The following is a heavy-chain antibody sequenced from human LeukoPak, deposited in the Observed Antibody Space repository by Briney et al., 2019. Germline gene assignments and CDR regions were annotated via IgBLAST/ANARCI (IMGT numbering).Heavy chain of an antibody. CDR2: ISAYNGNT. D-gene: IGHD6-6*01. CDR3: ARGRREQLASYFDY. V-gene: IGHV1-18*01. J-gene: IGHJ4*02. CDR1: GYTFSSYA. Sequence: ASVKVSCKASGYTFSSYAMNWVRQAPGQGLEWMGWISAYNGNTNYAQKLQGRVTMTTDTSTSTAYMELRSLRSDDTAVYYCARGRREQLASYFDYWGQGTLVTVSS.